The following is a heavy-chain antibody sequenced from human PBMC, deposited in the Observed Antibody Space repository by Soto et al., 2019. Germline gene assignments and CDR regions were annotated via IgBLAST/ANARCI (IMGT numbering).Heavy chain of an antibody. CDR3: AKGRYYYGSGSWDV. CDR2: ISGSGGST. CDR1: GFTFSSYA. Sequence: PGGSLRLSCAASGFTFSSYAMSWVRQAPGKGLEWVSAISGSGGSTYYADSVKGRFTISRDNSKNTLYLQMNSLRAEDTAVYYCAKGRYYYGSGSWDVWGQGTTVTVSS. J-gene: IGHJ6*02. D-gene: IGHD3-10*01. V-gene: IGHV3-23*01.